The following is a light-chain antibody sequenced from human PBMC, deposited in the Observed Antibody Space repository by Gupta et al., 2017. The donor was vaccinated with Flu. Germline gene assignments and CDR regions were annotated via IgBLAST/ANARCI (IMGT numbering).Light chain of an antibody. J-gene: IGKJ4*01. CDR3: QQYYSYLT. CDR2: AAS. Sequence: IRMTQSPSSFSASTGDRVTITCRASQGISSYLAWYQQKPGKAPKLLIYAASTLQSGVPSRFSGSGSGTDFTLTISCLQSEDFATYYCQQYYSYLTFGGGTKVEIK. V-gene: IGKV1-8*01. CDR1: QGISSY.